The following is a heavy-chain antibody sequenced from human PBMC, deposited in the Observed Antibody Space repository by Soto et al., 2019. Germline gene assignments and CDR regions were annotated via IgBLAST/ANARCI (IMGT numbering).Heavy chain of an antibody. CDR2: IFYTGSV. J-gene: IGHJ5*02. V-gene: IGHV4-39*01. D-gene: IGHD3-10*01. CDR1: GASVSSGRFY. Sequence: SETLSLTCTVSGASVSSGRFYWGWVRQSPGKGLEWIANIFYTGSVHSNPALESRVTMSVDTSKNQCSLSLASVTASDTAVYFCARRRSGAHWFDPWGQGTVVTVSS. CDR3: ARRRSGAHWFDP.